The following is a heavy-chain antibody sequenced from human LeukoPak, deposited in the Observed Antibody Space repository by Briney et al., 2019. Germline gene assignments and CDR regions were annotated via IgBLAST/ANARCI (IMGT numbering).Heavy chain of an antibody. CDR3: ARGLHYYYYGMDV. D-gene: IGHD3-10*01. CDR1: GXTFSSYT. CDR2: ISYDGSNK. Sequence: GGSLRLSCAASGXTFSSYTVHWVRQAPGKGLEWVAVISYDGSNKYYADYVKGRFTISRDNSKNTLYLQMNSLIAEDTAVYYCARGLHYYYYGMDVWGQGTTVTVSS. J-gene: IGHJ6*02. V-gene: IGHV3-30-3*01.